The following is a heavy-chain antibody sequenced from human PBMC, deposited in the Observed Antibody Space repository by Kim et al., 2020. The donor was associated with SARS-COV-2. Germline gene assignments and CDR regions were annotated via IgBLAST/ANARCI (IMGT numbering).Heavy chain of an antibody. CDR2: IGVGSGNT. D-gene: IGHD6-13*01. Sequence: IGVGSGNTNHAQKFQERVTITRDMSTSTAYMELSSLRSEDTAVYYCAADTSSSWGQGTLVTVSS. CDR3: AADTSSS. V-gene: IGHV1-58*01. J-gene: IGHJ4*02.